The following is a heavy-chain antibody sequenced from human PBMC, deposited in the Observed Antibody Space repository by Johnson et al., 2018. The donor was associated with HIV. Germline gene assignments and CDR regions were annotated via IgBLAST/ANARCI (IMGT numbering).Heavy chain of an antibody. D-gene: IGHD3-10*01. Sequence: VQLVESGGGVVPPGRSLRLSCAASGFTFSSYAMHWVRQAPGKGLEWVAVIYHDGSNNYYADSVKCRFPISRDNSKNTLYLQMNSLRAEDTAVYYCARVAVLWFRDTNAFDIWGQGTMVTVSS. J-gene: IGHJ3*02. CDR1: GFTFSSYA. V-gene: IGHV3-30*04. CDR2: IYHDGSNN. CDR3: ARVAVLWFRDTNAFDI.